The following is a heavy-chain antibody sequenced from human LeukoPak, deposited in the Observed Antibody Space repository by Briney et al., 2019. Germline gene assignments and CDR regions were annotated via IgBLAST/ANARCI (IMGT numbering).Heavy chain of an antibody. CDR3: ARDRMYPNWFDP. V-gene: IGHV4-4*07. CDR2: IYTSGST. D-gene: IGHD2-15*01. J-gene: IGHJ5*02. Sequence: SETLSLTCTVSGGSVSSYYWSWIRQPAGKGLEWIGRIYTSGSTNYNPSLKSRVTMSVDTSKNQFSLKLSSVTAADTAVYYCARDRMYPNWFDPWGQGTLVTVSS. CDR1: GGSVSSYY.